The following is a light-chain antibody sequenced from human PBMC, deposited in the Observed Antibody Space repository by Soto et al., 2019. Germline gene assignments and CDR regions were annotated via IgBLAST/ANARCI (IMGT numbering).Light chain of an antibody. CDR3: CPYAGISTPV. V-gene: IGLV2-11*01. CDR1: SSDVRTYNY. Sequence: QSALTQPRSVSGSPGQSVTISCTGTSSDVRTYNYDSWYQQRPGKAPKLMIYDVSQRPSGVPDRFSGSKSGNTASLTISGLQAEDESDFYCCPYAGISTPVFGGGTNLTVL. CDR2: DVS. J-gene: IGLJ2*01.